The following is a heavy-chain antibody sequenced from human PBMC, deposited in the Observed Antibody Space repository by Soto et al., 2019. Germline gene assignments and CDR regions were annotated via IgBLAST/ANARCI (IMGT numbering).Heavy chain of an antibody. J-gene: IGHJ6*02. V-gene: IGHV3-53*01. Sequence: PGGSLRLSCAASGFTVSSNYMSWVRQAPGKGLEWVSVIYSGGSTNYADSVKGRFTISRDNSKNTLYLQMNSLRAEDTAVYYCARSTLANSGYGYYYYYGMDVWGQGTTVTVSS. CDR2: IYSGGST. CDR3: ARSTLANSGYGYYYYYGMDV. CDR1: GFTVSSNY. D-gene: IGHD5-12*01.